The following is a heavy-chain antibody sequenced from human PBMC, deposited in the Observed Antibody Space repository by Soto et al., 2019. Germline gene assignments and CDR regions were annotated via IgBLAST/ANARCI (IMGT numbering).Heavy chain of an antibody. CDR1: GYTFTSYY. J-gene: IGHJ4*02. V-gene: IGHV1-46*01. Sequence: QVQLVQSGAEVKKPGASVKVSCKASGYTFTSYYMHWVRQAPGQGLEWMGIINPSGGSTSYAQKFQGRVTMTRDTSTSTVYMELSSLRSEDTAVYYCARVRRAVDGKAGEFDYWGQGTLVTVSS. D-gene: IGHD6-19*01. CDR3: ARVRRAVDGKAGEFDY. CDR2: INPSGGST.